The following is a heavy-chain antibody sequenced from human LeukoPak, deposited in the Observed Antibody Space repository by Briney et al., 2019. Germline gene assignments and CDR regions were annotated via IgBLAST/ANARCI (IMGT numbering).Heavy chain of an antibody. J-gene: IGHJ4*02. CDR1: GYTFTSYY. Sequence: ASVKVSCKASGYTFTSYYMHWVRQAPGQGLEWMGIINPSGGSTSYAQKFQGRVTITADESTSTAYMELSSLRSEDTAVYYCARGSRGSGSGWSSFDYWGQGTLVTVSS. D-gene: IGHD6-19*01. CDR3: ARGSRGSGSGWSSFDY. V-gene: IGHV1-46*01. CDR2: INPSGGST.